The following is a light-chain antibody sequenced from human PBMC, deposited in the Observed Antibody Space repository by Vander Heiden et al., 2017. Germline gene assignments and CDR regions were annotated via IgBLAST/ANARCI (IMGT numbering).Light chain of an antibody. Sequence: QSALTQPSSVSGSPGQSVTISCTGTSSDVGDYNYVSWYQQHPGKAPKLMIYDVSKRPSGVPDRFSGSKSGNTASLTISGLQAEDEADYYCCSYAGTYTVWVFGGGTKLTVL. CDR3: CSYAGTYTVWV. V-gene: IGLV2-11*01. CDR1: SSDVGDYNY. CDR2: DVS. J-gene: IGLJ3*02.